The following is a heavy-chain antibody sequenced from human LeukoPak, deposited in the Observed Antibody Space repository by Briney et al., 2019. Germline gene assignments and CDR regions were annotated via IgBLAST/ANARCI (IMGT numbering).Heavy chain of an antibody. V-gene: IGHV3-7*03. CDR1: GFTFSSYW. J-gene: IGHJ4*02. CDR3: AKVRFGVTARYYFDY. D-gene: IGHD3-10*01. Sequence: GGSLRLSCAASGFTFSSYWMSWVRQAPGKGLEWVANIKQDGSEKYYVDSVKGRFTISRDNSKNTLYLQMNSLRAEDTAVYYCAKVRFGVTARYYFDYWGQGTLVTVSS. CDR2: IKQDGSEK.